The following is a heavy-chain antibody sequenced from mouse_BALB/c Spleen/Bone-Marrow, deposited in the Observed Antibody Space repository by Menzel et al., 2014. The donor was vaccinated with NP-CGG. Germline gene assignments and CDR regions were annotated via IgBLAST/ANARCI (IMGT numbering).Heavy chain of an antibody. V-gene: IGHV1-4*01. J-gene: IGHJ2*01. CDR2: INPRNTYS. D-gene: IGHD2-3*01. Sequence: VQRVESGAELARPGASVKMSCKASGYSFTSYTMHWVKQRPGQGLEWIAYINPRNTYSDYNQKFKDRATVTADKSSSTAYMQLSSLTSEDSAVYYCTREGTYEGCSGHFDYWGQGTTLTVSS. CDR3: TREGTYEGCSGHFDY. CDR1: GYSFTSYT.